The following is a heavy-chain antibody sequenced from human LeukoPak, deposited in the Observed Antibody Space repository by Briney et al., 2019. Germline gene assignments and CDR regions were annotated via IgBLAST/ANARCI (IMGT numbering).Heavy chain of an antibody. CDR3: ARGTGYDFWSGSGYYFDY. V-gene: IGHV1-8*03. CDR1: GYTFTSYD. D-gene: IGHD3-3*01. Sequence: AASVKVSCKASGYTFTSYDINWVRQATGQGLEWMGWMNPNSGNTGYARKFQGRVTITRNTSISTAYMELSSLRSEDTAVYYCARGTGYDFWSGSGYYFDYWGQGTLVTVSS. J-gene: IGHJ4*02. CDR2: MNPNSGNT.